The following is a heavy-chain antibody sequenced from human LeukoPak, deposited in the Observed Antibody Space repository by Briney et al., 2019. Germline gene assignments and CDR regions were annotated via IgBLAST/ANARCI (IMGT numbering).Heavy chain of an antibody. V-gene: IGHV3-33*01. CDR2: IWYDGSKK. CDR3: ARDLAARHFDY. CDR1: GFTFSSYG. Sequence: GGSLRLSCEASGFTFSSYGMHGVREAPGKGLEGVAVIWYDGSKKYYGDSVKGRFTISRDNSKNTLYLQINSLRGEDTAIYYCARDLAARHFDYWGQGTLVTVSS. J-gene: IGHJ4*02. D-gene: IGHD6-6*01.